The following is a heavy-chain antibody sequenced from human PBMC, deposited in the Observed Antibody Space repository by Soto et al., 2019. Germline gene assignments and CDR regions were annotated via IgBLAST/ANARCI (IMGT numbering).Heavy chain of an antibody. Sequence: SETLSLTCTVSGGSISSGGYYWSWIRQHPGKGLEWIGYIYYSGSTYYNPSLKSRVTISVDTSKNQFSLKLSSVTAADTAVYYCARDLGGSGSYAPVMDGYYYYVMDVCGQGTTVTVSS. CDR3: ARDLGGSGSYAPVMDGYYYYVMDV. CDR1: GGSISSGGYY. V-gene: IGHV4-31*03. CDR2: IYYSGST. D-gene: IGHD3-10*01. J-gene: IGHJ6*02.